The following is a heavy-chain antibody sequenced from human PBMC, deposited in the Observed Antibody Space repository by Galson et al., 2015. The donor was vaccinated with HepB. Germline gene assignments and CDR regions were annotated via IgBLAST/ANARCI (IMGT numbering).Heavy chain of an antibody. CDR2: ISSSSSYI. V-gene: IGHV3-21*01. D-gene: IGHD5-18*01. CDR1: GFTFSSYS. J-gene: IGHJ4*02. Sequence: SLRLSCAASGFTFSSYSMNWVRQAPGKGLEWVSSISSSSSYIYYADSVKGRFTISRDNAKNSLYLQMNSLRAEDTAVYYCARDPGIQLWPGDYWGQGTLVTVSS. CDR3: ARDPGIQLWPGDY.